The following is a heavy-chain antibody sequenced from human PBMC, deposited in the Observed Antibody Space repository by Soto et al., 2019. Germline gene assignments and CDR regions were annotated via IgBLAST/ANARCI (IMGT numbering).Heavy chain of an antibody. J-gene: IGHJ5*02. CDR3: ARDRVVPAAMGFELYNWFDP. Sequence: QVQLQESGPGLVKPSQTLSLTCTVSGGSISSGGYYWGWIRQHPGKGLEWIGYIYYSGSTYYNPSLKSRVTISVDTSKNQFSLKLSSVTAADTAVYYCARDRVVPAAMGFELYNWFDPWGQGTLVTVSS. D-gene: IGHD2-2*01. CDR2: IYYSGST. V-gene: IGHV4-31*03. CDR1: GGSISSGGYY.